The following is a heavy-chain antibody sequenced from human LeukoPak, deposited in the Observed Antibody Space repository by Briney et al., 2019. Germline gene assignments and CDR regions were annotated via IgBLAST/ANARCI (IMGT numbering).Heavy chain of an antibody. Sequence: PGGSLRLSCAASGFTFSSYGMHWVRQAPGKGLEWVAVIWYDGSNKYYADSVKGRFTISRDNSKNTLYLQMNSLRAEDTAVYYCARDLVVPAARHYGMDVWGQGTTVTVSS. J-gene: IGHJ6*02. CDR3: ARDLVVPAARHYGMDV. D-gene: IGHD2-2*01. CDR1: GFTFSSYG. V-gene: IGHV3-33*01. CDR2: IWYDGSNK.